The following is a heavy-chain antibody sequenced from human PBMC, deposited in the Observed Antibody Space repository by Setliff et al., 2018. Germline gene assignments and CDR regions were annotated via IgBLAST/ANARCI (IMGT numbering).Heavy chain of an antibody. D-gene: IGHD5-18*01. J-gene: IGHJ4*01. CDR2: IYSKGSM. CDR1: GGSINSGPYY. CDR3: ARGDSSGNNYPVLDY. V-gene: IGHV4-61*09. Sequence: SETLSLTCTVTGGSINSGPYYWTWIRQPAGKGLEWLGQIYSKGSMNYNPSLKSRVTISADSSKSQFFLRLTSVTAADTAIYYCARGDSSGNNYPVLDYWGQGTLVT.